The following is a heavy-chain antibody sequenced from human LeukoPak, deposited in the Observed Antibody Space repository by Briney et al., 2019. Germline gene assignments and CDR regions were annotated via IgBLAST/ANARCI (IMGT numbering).Heavy chain of an antibody. D-gene: IGHD3-22*01. CDR1: GFTFSSYS. V-gene: IGHV3-21*01. CDR3: ARSRGYSMYYSDD. Sequence: GGSLRLSCAASGFTFSSYSMNWVRQAPGKGLEWVSSISSSSGYIYYADSVKGRFTISRDNAKNSLYLQMNSLRAEDTAIYNCARSRGYSMYYSDDWGQGTLVTVSS. CDR2: ISSSSGYI. J-gene: IGHJ4*02.